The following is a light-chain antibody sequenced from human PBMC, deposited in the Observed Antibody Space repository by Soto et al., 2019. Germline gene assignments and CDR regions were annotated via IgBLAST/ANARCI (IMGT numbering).Light chain of an antibody. CDR3: QQYNSYPLT. CDR1: QSVSSS. CDR2: DAS. Sequence: TQSPGTLSLSPGERATLSCRASQSVSSSYLAWYQHKPGKAPKLLIYDASSLESGVPSRFSGSGSGTEFTLTISSLQPDDFATYYCQQYNSYPLTFGGGTKVDI. J-gene: IGKJ4*01. V-gene: IGKV1-5*01.